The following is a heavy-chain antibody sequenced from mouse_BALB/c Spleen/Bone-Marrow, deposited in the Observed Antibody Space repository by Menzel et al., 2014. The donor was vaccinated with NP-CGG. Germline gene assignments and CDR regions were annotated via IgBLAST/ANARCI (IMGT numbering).Heavy chain of an antibody. CDR1: GFTFSSYA. D-gene: IGHD2-3*01. V-gene: IGHV5-6-5*01. Sequence: EVQLVESGGGLVKPGGSLKLSCAASGFTFSSYAMSWVRQTPEKRLKWVASISSGGSTYYPDSVKGRFTISRDNDRNILYLQMSSLRSEDTAMYYCARGYDGYYGFAYWGQGTLVTGSA. CDR3: ARGYDGYYGFAY. CDR2: ISSGGST. J-gene: IGHJ3*01.